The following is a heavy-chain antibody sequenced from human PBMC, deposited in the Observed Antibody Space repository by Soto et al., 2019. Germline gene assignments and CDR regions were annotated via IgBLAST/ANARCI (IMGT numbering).Heavy chain of an antibody. D-gene: IGHD1-1*01. CDR1: GYTFTSYD. CDR3: ARERTGTTSMDV. CDR2: MNPNSGNT. J-gene: IGHJ6*02. Sequence: QVQLEQSGAEVKKPGASVKVSCKASGYTFTSYDINWVRQATGQGLEWMGWMNPNSGNTGYVQKFQGRVTMTRNTSISTAYMELSSLRSEDTAVYYCARERTGTTSMDVWGQGTTVTVSS. V-gene: IGHV1-8*01.